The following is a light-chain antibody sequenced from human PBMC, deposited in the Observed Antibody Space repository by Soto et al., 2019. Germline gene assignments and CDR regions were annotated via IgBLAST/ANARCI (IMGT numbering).Light chain of an antibody. CDR1: QSVSSY. V-gene: IGKV3-11*01. Sequence: EIVLTQSPATLSLSPGERATLSCRASQSVSSYFAWYQQKPGQAPRLLIYDASNRATGIPARFSGSGSGTDFTLTISSLEPEAFAVYYCQQRRNWPLTFGQGTRLEIK. J-gene: IGKJ5*01. CDR3: QQRRNWPLT. CDR2: DAS.